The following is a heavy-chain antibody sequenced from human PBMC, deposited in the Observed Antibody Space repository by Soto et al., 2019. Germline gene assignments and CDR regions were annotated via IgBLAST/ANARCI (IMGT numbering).Heavy chain of an antibody. CDR3: ARSPSLYESSGYYSYYSDY. D-gene: IGHD3-22*01. CDR1: GGSISSYY. CDR2: IHYTGSN. V-gene: IGHV4-59*01. J-gene: IGHJ4*02. Sequence: PSETLSLTCTVSGGSISSYYWSWIRQPPGKGLEWIGYIHYTGSNNYNPSLKSRVTISVDTSKNQFSLKLSSVTAADTAVYYCARSPSLYESSGYYSYYSDYWGQGTLVTVSS.